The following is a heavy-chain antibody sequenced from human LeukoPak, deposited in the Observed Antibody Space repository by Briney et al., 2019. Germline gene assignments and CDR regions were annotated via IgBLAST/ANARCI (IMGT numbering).Heavy chain of an antibody. J-gene: IGHJ4*02. CDR3: AKSLELRYFDWLLPPDY. D-gene: IGHD3-9*01. V-gene: IGHV3-21*01. Sequence: GGSLRLSCAASGFTFSSYSMNWVRQAPGKGLEWVSSISSSSSYIYYADSVKGRFTISRDNAKNSLYLQMNSLRAEDTAVYYCAKSLELRYFDWLLPPDYWGQGTLVTVSS. CDR1: GFTFSSYS. CDR2: ISSSSSYI.